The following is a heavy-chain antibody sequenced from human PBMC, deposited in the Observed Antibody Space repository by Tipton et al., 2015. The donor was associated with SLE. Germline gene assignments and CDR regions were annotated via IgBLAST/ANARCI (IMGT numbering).Heavy chain of an antibody. J-gene: IGHJ5*02. D-gene: IGHD1-26*01. CDR1: GGSISSSSYY. V-gene: IGHV4-39*07. CDR2: IYHSGST. Sequence: TLSLTCTVSGGSISSSSYYWGWIRQPPGKGLEWIGSIYHSGSTNYNPSLKTRVTISVDTSKNQFSLKVNSVTAGDTAVYYCAKYEVGSVDPWGQGILVTVSS. CDR3: AKYEVGSVDP.